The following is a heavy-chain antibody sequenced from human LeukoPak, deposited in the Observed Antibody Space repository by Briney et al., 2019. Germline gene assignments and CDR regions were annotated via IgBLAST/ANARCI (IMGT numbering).Heavy chain of an antibody. J-gene: IGHJ6*03. V-gene: IGHV3-48*04. CDR1: GVTFSSYS. CDR2: MSSSSSTI. D-gene: IGHD6-13*01. CDR3: ARHPRVYSSSYYYYYMDV. Sequence: PGGSLRLSCAVSGVTFSSYSMNWVRQAPGKGLEWVSYMSSSSSTIYYAESVKGRFTFSRDNAKNSLYLHMNSLRAEATDVYYCARHPRVYSSSYYYYYMDVWGKGTTVTVSS.